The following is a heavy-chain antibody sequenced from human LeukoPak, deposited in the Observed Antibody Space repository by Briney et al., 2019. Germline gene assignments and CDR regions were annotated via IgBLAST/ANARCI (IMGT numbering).Heavy chain of an antibody. CDR2: INPNSGGT. J-gene: IGHJ4*02. Sequence: ASVKVSCKASGYTFTGYYMHWVRQAPGQGLEWMGWINPNSGGTNYAQKFQGRVTMTRDTSISTAYMELSRLRSDDTAVYYCARVSKVYAPYFDYWGQGTLVTVSS. CDR1: GYTFTGYY. V-gene: IGHV1-2*02. D-gene: IGHD2-8*01. CDR3: ARVSKVYAPYFDY.